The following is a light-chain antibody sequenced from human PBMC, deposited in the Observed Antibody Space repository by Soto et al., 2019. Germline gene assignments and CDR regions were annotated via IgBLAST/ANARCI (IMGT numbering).Light chain of an antibody. V-gene: IGKV3-20*01. CDR1: QSVRSNY. Sequence: EIVLTQSPGTLSLSSGERATLSCRASQSVRSNYLAWYQQKPGQAPRLLIYGASSRATGIPDRCGGSGSGTEFTSTISSLEPEESAVYYWQQSANSPLTCGGGTKVEIK. CDR3: QQSANSPLT. J-gene: IGKJ4*01. CDR2: GAS.